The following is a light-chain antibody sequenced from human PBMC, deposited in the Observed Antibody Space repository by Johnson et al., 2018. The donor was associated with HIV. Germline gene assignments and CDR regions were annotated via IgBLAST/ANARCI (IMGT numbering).Light chain of an antibody. Sequence: QSVLTQPPSVSAAPGQKVTISCSGSSSNIGNNYVSWYQQLPGTAPKLLIYDNNKRPSGIPDRFSGSKSGTSATLGITGLQTGDEADYYCGTWDSSLSAGRVFGTGTKVPVL. CDR3: GTWDSSLSAGRV. CDR2: DNN. V-gene: IGLV1-51*01. CDR1: SSNIGNNY. J-gene: IGLJ1*01.